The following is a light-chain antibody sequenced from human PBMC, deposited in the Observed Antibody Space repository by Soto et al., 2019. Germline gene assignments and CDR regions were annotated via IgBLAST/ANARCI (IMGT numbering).Light chain of an antibody. CDR1: QSVGGY. Sequence: EIVLTQSPATLSLSPGERATLSCRASQSVGGYLDWYQQKPGQAPRLLIYDASNRVSGIPARFSGSGSGTDLTLTISSLEPQHLAVYYCHQRSNWPPLPFGGGTKVEIK. V-gene: IGKV3-11*01. J-gene: IGKJ4*01. CDR2: DAS. CDR3: HQRSNWPPLP.